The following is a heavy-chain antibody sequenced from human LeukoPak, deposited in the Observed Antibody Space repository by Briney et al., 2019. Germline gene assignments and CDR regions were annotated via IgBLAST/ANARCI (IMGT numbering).Heavy chain of an antibody. CDR3: ARVGIVVVPAAMKIDP. D-gene: IGHD2-2*01. J-gene: IGHJ5*02. CDR2: ISSSSSTI. CDR1: GFTFSSYS. V-gene: IGHV3-48*01. Sequence: PGGSLRLSCAASGFTFSSYSMNWVRQAPGKGLEWVSYISSSSSTIYYADSVKGRFTISRDNAKNSLYLQMNSLRAEDTAVYYCARVGIVVVPAAMKIDPWGQGTLVTVSS.